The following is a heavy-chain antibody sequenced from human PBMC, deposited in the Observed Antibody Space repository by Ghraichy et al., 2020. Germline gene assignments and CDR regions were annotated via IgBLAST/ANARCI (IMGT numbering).Heavy chain of an antibody. J-gene: IGHJ6*02. Sequence: ASVKVSCKVSGYTLTELSMHWVRQAPGKGLEWMGGFDPEDGETIYAQKFQGRVTMTEDTSTDTAYMELSSLRSEDTAVYYCATQGWERQNYYYYGMDVWGQGTTVTVSS. D-gene: IGHD1-26*01. CDR3: ATQGWERQNYYYYGMDV. CDR2: FDPEDGET. V-gene: IGHV1-24*01. CDR1: GYTLTELS.